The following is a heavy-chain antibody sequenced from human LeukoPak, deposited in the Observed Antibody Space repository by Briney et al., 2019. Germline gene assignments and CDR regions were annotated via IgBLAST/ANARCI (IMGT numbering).Heavy chain of an antibody. CDR1: GGTFSTYA. D-gene: IGHD2-15*01. CDR3: ARDLNYCSGGSCYPYYYYGMDV. V-gene: IGHV1-69*01. J-gene: IGHJ6*02. CDR2: IIPIFATA. Sequence: GASVKVSCKASGGTFSTYAITWVRQAPGQGLEWMGGIIPIFATANYAQKFQGRVTITADESTSTAYMELSSLRAEDTAVYYCARDLNYCSGGSCYPYYYYGMDVWGQGTTVTVSS.